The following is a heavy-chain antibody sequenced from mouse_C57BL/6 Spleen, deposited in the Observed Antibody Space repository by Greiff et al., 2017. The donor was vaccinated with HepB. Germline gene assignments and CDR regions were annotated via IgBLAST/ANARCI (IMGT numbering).Heavy chain of an antibody. Sequence: VKVVESGAELVRPGASVKLSCKASGYTFTDYYINWVKQRPGQGLEWIARIYPGSGNTYYNEKFKGKATLTAEKSSSTAYMQLSSLTSEDSAVYFCARDGYDPMDYWGQGTSVTVSS. CDR3: ARDGYDPMDY. CDR1: GYTFTDYY. CDR2: IYPGSGNT. D-gene: IGHD2-2*01. J-gene: IGHJ4*01. V-gene: IGHV1-76*01.